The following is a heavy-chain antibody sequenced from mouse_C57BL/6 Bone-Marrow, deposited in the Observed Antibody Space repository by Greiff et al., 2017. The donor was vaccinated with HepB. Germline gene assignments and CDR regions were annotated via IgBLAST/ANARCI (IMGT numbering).Heavy chain of an antibody. CDR2: FYPGSGSI. J-gene: IGHJ4*01. D-gene: IGHD2-5*01. V-gene: IGHV1-62-2*01. Sequence: QVQLQQSGAELVKPGASVKLSCKASGYTFTEYTIHWVKQRSGQGLEWIGWFYPGSGSIKYNEKFKDKATLTADKSSSTVYMELSRLTSEDSAVYFCARHEDDSNYEEGAMDYWGQGTSFTVSS. CDR1: GYTFTEYT. CDR3: ARHEDDSNYEEGAMDY.